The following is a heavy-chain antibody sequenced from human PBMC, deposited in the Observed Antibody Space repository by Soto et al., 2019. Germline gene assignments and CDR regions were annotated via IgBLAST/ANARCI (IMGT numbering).Heavy chain of an antibody. CDR1: GYSFTSYW. V-gene: IGHV5-51*01. CDR2: IYPGDSDT. D-gene: IGHD5-12*01. CDR3: ARVATISPPIHYYYYMDV. Sequence: GESLKISCKGSGYSFTSYWIGWVRQMPGKGLEWMGIIYPGDSDTRYSPSFQGQVTISADKSISTAYLKWSSLKASDTAMYYCARVATISPPIHYYYYMDVWGKGTTVTVSS. J-gene: IGHJ6*03.